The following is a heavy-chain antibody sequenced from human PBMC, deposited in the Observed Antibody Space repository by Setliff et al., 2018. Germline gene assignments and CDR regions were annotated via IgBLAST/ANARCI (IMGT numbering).Heavy chain of an antibody. CDR2: IHTSGT. D-gene: IGHD3-22*01. V-gene: IGHV4-59*01. CDR3: ARAAKYDSSGYYGFWFDP. Sequence: SETLSLTCSVSGGSISSYYWSWIRQPPGKGLEWIGNIHTSGTNYNPSLKSRATISVDTSKNQFSLKLSSVTAADTAVYYCARAAKYDSSGYYGFWFDPWGQGTLVTVSS. CDR1: GGSISSYY. J-gene: IGHJ5*02.